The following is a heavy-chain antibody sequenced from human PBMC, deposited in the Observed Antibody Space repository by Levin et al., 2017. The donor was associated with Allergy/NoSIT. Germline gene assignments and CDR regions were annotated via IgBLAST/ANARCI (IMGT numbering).Heavy chain of an antibody. Sequence: GESLKISCTASGFTFDDYSMSWIRQAPGKGPEWVGFISSKSYGAATDYAASVKGRFAISKDASTSIAYLQMNSLKTKDTAVYYCTRGAADMLDYWGQGTLVTVSS. V-gene: IGHV3-49*03. CDR1: GFTFDDYS. J-gene: IGHJ4*02. D-gene: IGHD2-15*01. CDR2: ISSKSYGAAT. CDR3: TRGAADMLDY.